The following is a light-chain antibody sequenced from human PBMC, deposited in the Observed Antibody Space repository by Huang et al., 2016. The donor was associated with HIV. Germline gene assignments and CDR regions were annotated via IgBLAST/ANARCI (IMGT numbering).Light chain of an antibody. V-gene: IGKV3-11*01. J-gene: IGKJ1*01. CDR2: DAS. CDR1: QSVSSY. CDR3: QQRSNWPPWT. Sequence: EIVLTQSPATLSLSPGERATLSCRARQSVSSYLAWYQQKPGQAPRPLIYDASNRATGIPARLSGSGSGTDFTLTISSLEPEDFAVYYCQQRSNWPPWTFGQGTKVEIK.